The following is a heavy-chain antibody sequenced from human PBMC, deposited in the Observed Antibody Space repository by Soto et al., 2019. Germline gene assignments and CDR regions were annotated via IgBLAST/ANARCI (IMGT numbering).Heavy chain of an antibody. J-gene: IGHJ5*02. CDR1: DDSLSTFY. V-gene: IGHV4-4*07. CDR2: IYASGST. Sequence: SETLSLTCNVSDDSLSTFYWSWIRQPAGRGLEWIGRIYASGSTNYNPSLKGRVTMSVDTSKKQFSLKMISVTAADTAVYYCARSAIPRGGWFRPWGQGVLVTVSS. D-gene: IGHD2-21*01. CDR3: ARSAIPRGGWFRP.